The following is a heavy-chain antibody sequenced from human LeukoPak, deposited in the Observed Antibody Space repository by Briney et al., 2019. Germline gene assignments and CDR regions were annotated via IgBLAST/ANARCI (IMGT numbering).Heavy chain of an antibody. CDR2: INTDGSST. J-gene: IGHJ5*02. D-gene: IGHD3-3*01. Sequence: GGSLRLSCAASGFTFSSYWMHWVRQAPGKGLVWVSRINTDGSSTSYADSVKGRFTISRDNAKNTLYLQMNSLRAEDTAVYYCARAISPKSYNWFDPWGQGTLVTVSS. CDR3: ARAISPKSYNWFDP. V-gene: IGHV3-74*01. CDR1: GFTFSSYW.